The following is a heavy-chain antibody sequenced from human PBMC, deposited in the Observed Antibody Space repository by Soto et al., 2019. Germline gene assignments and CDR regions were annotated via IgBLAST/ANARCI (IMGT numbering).Heavy chain of an antibody. V-gene: IGHV3-21*02. J-gene: IGHJ4*02. Sequence: EVALVVSGGGLVKPGVSLSLSCEASGFTFSYYSMSWVRQAPGRGLEWGSSISTSTTYISYADSVRGRFTISRDNAKNSLYLQMSSLRVEDTAVYYCARDPVGADSTFYFDSWGQGTLVTVSS. CDR3: ARDPVGADSTFYFDS. CDR2: ISTSTTYI. D-gene: IGHD3-16*01. CDR1: GFTFSYYS.